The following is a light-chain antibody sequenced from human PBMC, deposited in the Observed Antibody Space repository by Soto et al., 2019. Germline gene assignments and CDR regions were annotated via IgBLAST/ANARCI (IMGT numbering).Light chain of an antibody. Sequence: SQEKLAESLGEMATINCKFLHIFVNTSKNKNSLAWYQQKPGQSPKLLIYWASTRESGVPDRFSGSGSGTDFTLTIGFLQAEDVVVYCCQLYLNPPMTFGQGTKLDIK. CDR1: HIFVNTSKNKNS. CDR3: QLYLNPPMT. V-gene: IGKV4-1*01. J-gene: IGKJ1*01. CDR2: WAS.